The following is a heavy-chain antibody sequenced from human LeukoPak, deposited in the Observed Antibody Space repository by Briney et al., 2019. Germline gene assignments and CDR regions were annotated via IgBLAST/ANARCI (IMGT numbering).Heavy chain of an antibody. J-gene: IGHJ6*02. CDR3: ARDHGITIFGVVISNGMDV. V-gene: IGHV1-69*13. CDR2: IIPIFGTA. CDR1: GGTFSSYA. D-gene: IGHD3-3*01. Sequence: SVKVSCKASGGTFSSYAISWVRQAPGQGLEWMGGIIPIFGTANYAQKFQGRVAITADESTSTAYMELSSLRSEDTAVYYCARDHGITIFGVVISNGMDVWGQGTTVTVSS.